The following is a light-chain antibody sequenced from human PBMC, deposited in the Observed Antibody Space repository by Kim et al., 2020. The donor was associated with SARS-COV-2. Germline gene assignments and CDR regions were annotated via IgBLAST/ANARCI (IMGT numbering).Light chain of an antibody. J-gene: IGLJ3*02. V-gene: IGLV1-40*01. CDR1: SSNIGAGYD. Sequence: RVTISCTGRSSNIGAGYDVHWYRQLPGTAPKLLIYGNINRPSGVPDRFSGSKSGTSASLAITGLQAEDEADYYCQSYDSSLSGWVFGGGTQLTVL. CDR3: QSYDSSLSGWV. CDR2: GNI.